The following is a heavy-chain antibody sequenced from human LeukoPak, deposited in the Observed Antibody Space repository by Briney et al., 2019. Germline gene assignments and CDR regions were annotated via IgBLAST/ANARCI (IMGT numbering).Heavy chain of an antibody. CDR2: ISYDGSNK. V-gene: IGHV3-30*03. CDR3: ARSPYCGGDCSDWFDP. Sequence: PGRSLRLSCAASGFTFSSYGMNWVRQAPGKGLEWVAVISYDGSNKYYADSVKGRFTISRDNSKNTLYLQMNSLRAEDTAVYYCARSPYCGGDCSDWFDPWGQGTLVTVSS. D-gene: IGHD2-21*02. CDR1: GFTFSSYG. J-gene: IGHJ5*02.